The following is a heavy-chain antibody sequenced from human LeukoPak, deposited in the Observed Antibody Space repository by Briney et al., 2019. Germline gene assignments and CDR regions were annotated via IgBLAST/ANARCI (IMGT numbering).Heavy chain of an antibody. CDR1: GASFSSGSYY. V-gene: IGHV4-61*01. D-gene: IGHD2-8*01. J-gene: IGHJ5*02. CDR2: LYYSGST. Sequence: SETLFLTCTVSGASFSSGSYYWSWIRQPPGKGLEWIGYLYYSGSTNYDPSLKNRVTISLDASKNQFSLRLTSVTAADTAVYYCARVLYDSFETWGQGTLVTVSS. CDR3: ARVLYDSFET.